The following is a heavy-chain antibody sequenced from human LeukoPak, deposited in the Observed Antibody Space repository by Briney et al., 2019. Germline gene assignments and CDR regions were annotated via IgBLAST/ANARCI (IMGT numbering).Heavy chain of an antibody. CDR1: GYTFTSYG. CDR2: ISAYNSNT. Sequence: ASVKVSCKASGYTFTSYGISWVRQAPGQGLEWMGWISAYNSNTNYAQKLQGRVTMTTDTSTSTAYMELRSLRSDDTAVYYCARDPNRYAAAHPFEYWGQGTLVTVSS. D-gene: IGHD6-13*01. J-gene: IGHJ4*02. V-gene: IGHV1-18*01. CDR3: ARDPNRYAAAHPFEY.